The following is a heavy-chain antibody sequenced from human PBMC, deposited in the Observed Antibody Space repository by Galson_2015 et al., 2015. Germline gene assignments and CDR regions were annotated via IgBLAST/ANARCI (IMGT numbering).Heavy chain of an antibody. D-gene: IGHD4-11*01. J-gene: IGHJ6*03. V-gene: IGHV3-23*01. Sequence: SLRLSCAASGFTLTSYAMSWVRQAPGKGLEWVSSISGSGGSTYYADSVKGRFTISRDNSKNTLYLQMNSLRAEDTAVYYCAKDDDYIINSGFYYYYYYMDVWGKGTPVTVSS. CDR3: AKDDDYIINSGFYYYYYYMDV. CDR2: ISGSGGST. CDR1: GFTLTSYA.